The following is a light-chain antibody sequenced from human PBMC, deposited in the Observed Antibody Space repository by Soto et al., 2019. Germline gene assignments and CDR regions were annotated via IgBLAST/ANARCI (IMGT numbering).Light chain of an antibody. J-gene: IGKJ1*01. CDR1: QSVFYSPNNKYY. V-gene: IGKV4-1*01. CDR2: WAS. Sequence: DIVMTQSPDSLAVSLGERATINVTSSQSVFYSPNNKYYLAWYKNKPGQPPKMLSDWASIRESGVPDRFSGSVAGTNGTRTIRSLQSEDGEVDYCQKYYTNSWSVGQGTKVDIK. CDR3: QKYYTNSWS.